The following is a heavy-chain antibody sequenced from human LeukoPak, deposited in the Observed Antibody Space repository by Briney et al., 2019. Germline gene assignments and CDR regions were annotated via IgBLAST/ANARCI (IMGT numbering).Heavy chain of an antibody. J-gene: IGHJ5*02. V-gene: IGHV4-34*01. Sequence: PSETLSLTCAVSGGSLSDYYWSWIRQPPGKGLEWIGEINHSGSTNYSPSLTSRVTISVDTSKNPFSLKLSSVTAADTAVYYCARWSSNYYDTSGRRFDPWGQGTLVTVSA. D-gene: IGHD3-22*01. CDR2: INHSGST. CDR1: GGSLSDYY. CDR3: ARWSSNYYDTSGRRFDP.